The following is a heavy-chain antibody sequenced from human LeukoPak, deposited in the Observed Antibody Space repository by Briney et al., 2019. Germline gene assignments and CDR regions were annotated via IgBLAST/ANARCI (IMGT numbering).Heavy chain of an antibody. CDR2: IYYSGST. J-gene: IGHJ5*02. Sequence: SETLSLTCTVSGGSISSSSYYWSWIRQPPGKGLEWIGYIYYSGSTNYNPSLKSRVTISVDTSKNQFSLKLSSVTAADTAVYYCARVVPSTTVVTPEWFDPWGQGTLVTVSS. V-gene: IGHV4-61*01. CDR3: ARVVPSTTVVTPEWFDP. CDR1: GGSISSSSYY. D-gene: IGHD4-23*01.